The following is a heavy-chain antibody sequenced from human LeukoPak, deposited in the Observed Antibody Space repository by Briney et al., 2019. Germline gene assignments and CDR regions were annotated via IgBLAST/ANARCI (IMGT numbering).Heavy chain of an antibody. CDR1: GYTFTSYG. CDR2: TSAYNGNT. D-gene: IGHD3-22*01. CDR3: ARGYYYDSSGYYDFDY. V-gene: IGHV1-18*01. J-gene: IGHJ4*02. Sequence: ASVKVSCKASGYTFTSYGISWVRQAPGQGLEWMGWTSAYNGNTNYAQKLQGRVTMTTDTSTSTAYMELRSLRSDDTAVYYCARGYYYDSSGYYDFDYWGQGTLVTVSS.